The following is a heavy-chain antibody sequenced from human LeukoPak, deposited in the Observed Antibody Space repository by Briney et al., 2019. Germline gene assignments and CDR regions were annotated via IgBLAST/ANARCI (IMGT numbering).Heavy chain of an antibody. CDR2: ISYDGSSE. J-gene: IGHJ4*02. V-gene: IGHV3-30*18. CDR3: AKVRGFGELFFDY. D-gene: IGHD3-10*01. CDR1: GLPFSSYA. Sequence: QPGRSLRLSCAASGLPFSSYAMHWVRQAPGKGLEWVALISYDGSSEHYADSVKGRFTISRDNSKNTLYLQVNSLRAEDTAVYYCAKVRGFGELFFDYWGQGTLVTVSS.